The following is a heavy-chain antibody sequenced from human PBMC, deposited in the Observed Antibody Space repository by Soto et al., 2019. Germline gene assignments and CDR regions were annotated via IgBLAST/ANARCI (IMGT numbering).Heavy chain of an antibody. CDR3: ARDPELNYYGSGWYGMDV. Sequence: QVQLVQSGAEVKKPGSSVKVSCKASGGTFSSYAISWVRQAPGQGLEWMGGIIPIFGTANYAQKFQGRVTITADESTSTAYMELSSLRSEDTAVYYCARDPELNYYGSGWYGMDVWGQGTTVNVSS. J-gene: IGHJ6*02. V-gene: IGHV1-69*01. CDR1: GGTFSSYA. CDR2: IIPIFGTA. D-gene: IGHD3-10*01.